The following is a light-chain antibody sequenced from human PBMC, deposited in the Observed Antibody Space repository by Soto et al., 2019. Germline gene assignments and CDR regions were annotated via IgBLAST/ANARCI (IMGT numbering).Light chain of an antibody. J-gene: IGLJ2*01. CDR2: GLS. CDR3: SSYTSGSAHVI. V-gene: IGLV2-14*01. Sequence: QSALTQPASVSGSPGQSITISCTGSNNDVGDYDHVSWYQLHPGKAPQLMIYGLSNRPSGVSNRFSGSKSGNTASLTISGLQAEDEGDYYCSSYTSGSAHVIFGGGTKLTVL. CDR1: NNDVGDYDH.